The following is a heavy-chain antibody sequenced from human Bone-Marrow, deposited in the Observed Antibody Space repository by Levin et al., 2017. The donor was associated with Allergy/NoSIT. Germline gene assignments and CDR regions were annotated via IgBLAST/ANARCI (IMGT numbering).Heavy chain of an antibody. CDR1: SGSISSTNFY. CDR3: ARDRLGANDY. J-gene: IGHJ4*02. V-gene: IGHV4-39*07. Sequence: SETLSLICSVSSGSISSTNFYWGWIRQPPGKGLEWIGSIYYSGSSYYNPSLKSRVTISVDTSKNQFSLNLSSVTAADTAVYYCARDRLGANDYWGRGTLVTVSS. D-gene: IGHD1-26*01. CDR2: IYYSGSS.